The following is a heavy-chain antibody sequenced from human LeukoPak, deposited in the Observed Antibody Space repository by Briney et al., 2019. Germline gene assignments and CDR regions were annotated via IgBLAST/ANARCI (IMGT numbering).Heavy chain of an antibody. V-gene: IGHV3-15*01. J-gene: IGHJ3*02. CDR1: GLTFSNAW. CDR3: ATDTATEARHI. CDR2: IRSKTDGGTT. Sequence: GGSLRLSCVASGLTFSNAWMTWVRQAPEKGLEWVGLIRSKTDGGTTDYAAPLKDRFTILRDDSKSTLFLQMNSLKADDTAVYYCATDTATEARHIWGQGTTVTVSS. D-gene: IGHD2-21*02.